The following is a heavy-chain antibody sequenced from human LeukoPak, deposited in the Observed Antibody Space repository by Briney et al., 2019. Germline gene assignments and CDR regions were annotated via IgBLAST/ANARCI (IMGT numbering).Heavy chain of an antibody. CDR2: ISPYNGNT. CDR1: GYTFTSYG. V-gene: IGHV1-18*01. CDR3: ARAHPLGYCSGGSCYSSGYMDV. J-gene: IGHJ6*02. Sequence: GSSVKVSCKASGYTFTSYGISWVRQAPGQGLEWMGWISPYNGNTNYAQKLQGRVTMTTDTSTSTAYMELRSLRSDDTAVYYCARAHPLGYCSGGSCYSSGYMDVWGQGTTVTVSS. D-gene: IGHD2-15*01.